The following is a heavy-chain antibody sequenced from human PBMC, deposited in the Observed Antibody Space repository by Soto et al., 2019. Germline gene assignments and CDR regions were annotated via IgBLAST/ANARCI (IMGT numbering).Heavy chain of an antibody. CDR1: GYTFTSYA. V-gene: IGHV1-3*01. Sequence: QVQLVQSGAEVKKPGASVKVSCKASGYTFTSYAMHWVRQAPGQRLEWMGWINAGNGNTKYSQKFQGRVTITRDTSASTAYMELSSLRSEDTAVYYCARDLIRSYSSHYYGMDVWGQGTTVTVSS. D-gene: IGHD6-13*01. CDR2: INAGNGNT. CDR3: ARDLIRSYSSHYYGMDV. J-gene: IGHJ6*02.